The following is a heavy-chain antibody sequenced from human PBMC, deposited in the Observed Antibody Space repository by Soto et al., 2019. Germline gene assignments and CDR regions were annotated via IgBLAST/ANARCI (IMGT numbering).Heavy chain of an antibody. J-gene: IGHJ3*02. Sequence: EVHLEESGGDLVQPGGSLRLSCAASGFTLSAYWMIWVRQAPGKGLEWVANINRDGSKKSYLDSVRGRFTISRDNVGNSLYLQMDSLRADDTALYYCARDVSSGSSSLYLDAFDIWGQGTMVTVSS. CDR3: ARDVSSGSSSLYLDAFDI. CDR2: INRDGSKK. D-gene: IGHD6-13*01. V-gene: IGHV3-7*05. CDR1: GFTLSAYW.